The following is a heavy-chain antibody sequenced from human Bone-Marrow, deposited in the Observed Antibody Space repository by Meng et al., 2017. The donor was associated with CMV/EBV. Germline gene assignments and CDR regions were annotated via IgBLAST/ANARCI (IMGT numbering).Heavy chain of an antibody. CDR1: DGSFSGYY. CDR3: ARVRSSSWYYFDY. D-gene: IGHD6-13*01. J-gene: IGHJ4*02. CDR2: INHGGST. V-gene: IGHV4-34*01. Sequence: SETLSLTCAMYDGSFSGYYWTWIRQPPGKGLEWIGEINHGGSTNYNPSLKSRVTISVDTSKNQFSLKLSSVIAADTAVYYCARVRSSSWYYFDYWGQGTLVTVSS.